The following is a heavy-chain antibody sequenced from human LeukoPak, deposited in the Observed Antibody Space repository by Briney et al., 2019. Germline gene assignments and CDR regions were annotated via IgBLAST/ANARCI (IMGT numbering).Heavy chain of an antibody. J-gene: IGHJ4*02. D-gene: IGHD5-18*01. CDR2: IVVGSGNT. CDR3: AAAGYSYGAFDY. Sequence: GASVKVSCKASGFTFTSSALQWVRQARGQRLEWIGWIVVGSGNTNYAQKFQERVTITRDMSTSTAYMELSSLRSEDTAVYYCAAAGYSYGAFDYWGQGTLVTVSS. CDR1: GFTFTSSA. V-gene: IGHV1-58*01.